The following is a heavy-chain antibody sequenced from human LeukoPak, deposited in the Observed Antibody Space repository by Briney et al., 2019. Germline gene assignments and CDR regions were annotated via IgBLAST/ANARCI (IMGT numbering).Heavy chain of an antibody. CDR1: GFTFINYD. CDR3: ARGPRLVDAFDI. D-gene: IGHD6-19*01. J-gene: IGHJ3*02. V-gene: IGHV3-33*01. CDR2: IWYDGTNK. Sequence: GGSLRLSCAASGFTFINYDIHWVRQPPGKGLEWVAVIWYDGTNKYYADSVKGRFTISRDNSKDTLYLQMNSLRAEDTAVYYCARGPRLVDAFDIWGQGTMVTVSS.